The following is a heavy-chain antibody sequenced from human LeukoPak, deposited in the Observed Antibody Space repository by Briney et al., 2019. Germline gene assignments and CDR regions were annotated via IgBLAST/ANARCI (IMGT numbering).Heavy chain of an antibody. V-gene: IGHV4-34*01. J-gene: IGHJ5*02. Sequence: SETLSLTCAVYGGPFRGFFWSWIRQAPGKGLEWIGEISHSGSSNYNPSLKSRITISVDASTSQIPLRLTSGPAADTTVGYCAGGIFYGGRNQYIWFDLWGQGTLGTVSS. CDR3: AGGIFYGGRNQYIWFDL. CDR2: ISHSGSS. CDR1: GGPFRGFF. D-gene: IGHD4-23*01.